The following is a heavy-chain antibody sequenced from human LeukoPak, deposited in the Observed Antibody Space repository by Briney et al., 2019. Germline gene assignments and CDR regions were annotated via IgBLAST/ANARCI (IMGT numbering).Heavy chain of an antibody. CDR3: AKGSEYSRSWHGDAFDV. CDR1: GFTFSNYE. Sequence: PGGSLRLSCAASGFTFSNYEMNWVRQAPGKGLEWVSVISGSGGSTFYADSVKGRFSISRDNSNNTLYLQMNSLRAEDTALYYCAKGSEYSRSWHGDAFDVWGQGTVVTVSS. D-gene: IGHD6-13*01. CDR2: ISGSGGST. J-gene: IGHJ3*01. V-gene: IGHV3-23*01.